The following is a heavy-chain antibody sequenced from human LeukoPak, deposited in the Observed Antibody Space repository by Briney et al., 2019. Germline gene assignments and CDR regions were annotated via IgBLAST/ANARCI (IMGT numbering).Heavy chain of an antibody. CDR2: IGTLGDT. CDR1: GFTFSSYD. V-gene: IGHV3-13*01. Sequence: GGSLRLSCAVSGFTFSSYDMHWVRQPTGKGLEWVSAIGTLGDTDYPDSVKGRFTISRENAKNSLYLRMNNLRAGDTAVYYCARGRNSNYYDSSGYYPYWGQGTLVTVSS. D-gene: IGHD3-22*01. J-gene: IGHJ4*02. CDR3: ARGRNSNYYDSSGYYPY.